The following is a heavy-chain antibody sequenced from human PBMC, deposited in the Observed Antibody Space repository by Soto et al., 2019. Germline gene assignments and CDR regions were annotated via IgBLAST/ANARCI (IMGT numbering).Heavy chain of an antibody. CDR1: GGSISSHY. CDR2: IYYSGST. CDR3: ARWYSSGQYFQH. V-gene: IGHV4-59*11. D-gene: IGHD3-22*01. J-gene: IGHJ1*01. Sequence: QVQLQESGPGLVKPSETLSLTCTVSGGSISSHYWSWIRQPPGKGLEWIGYIYYSGSTNYNPSLKSRVTISVDTSKNQFSLKLSSVTAADTAVYYCARWYSSGQYFQHWGQGTLVTVSS.